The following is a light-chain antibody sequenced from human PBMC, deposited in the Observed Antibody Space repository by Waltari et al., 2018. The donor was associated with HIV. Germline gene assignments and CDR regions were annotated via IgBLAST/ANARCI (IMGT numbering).Light chain of an antibody. CDR3: SSADANGLI. J-gene: IGLJ2*01. CDR2: EDA. CDR1: ALPKTY. V-gene: IGLV3-10*01. Sequence: SYELTQPPSVSVYPGQPARIPCSGDALPKTYVYWYQQKTGAAPLLVIYEDAKLTSGFPDRVSGFSSGTMATLTISGAHVDDEADYCCSSADANGLIFGGGTKLTVL.